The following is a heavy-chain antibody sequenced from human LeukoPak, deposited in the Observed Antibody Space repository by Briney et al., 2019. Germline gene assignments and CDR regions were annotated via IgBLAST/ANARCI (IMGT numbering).Heavy chain of an antibody. CDR2: IIPIFGTA. J-gene: IGHJ4*02. V-gene: IGHV1-69*13. CDR1: GYTFTSYY. Sequence: ASVKVSCRASGYTFTSYYMHWVRQAPGQGLEWMGGIIPIFGTANYAQKFQGRVTITADESTSTAYMELSSLRSEDTAVYYCARDYGNTQYRYYFDYWGQGTLVTVSS. CDR3: ARDYGNTQYRYYFDY. D-gene: IGHD2/OR15-2a*01.